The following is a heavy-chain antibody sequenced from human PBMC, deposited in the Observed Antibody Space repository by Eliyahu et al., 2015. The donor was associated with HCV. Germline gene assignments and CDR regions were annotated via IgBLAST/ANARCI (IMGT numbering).Heavy chain of an antibody. J-gene: IGHJ3*02. Sequence: EVQLVESGGGLVQPGGSVRLSCVASGFTFSSRSMSWVRQTPGKGLEWLSYISGGGSTIYYADSVKGRFTISRDNVKNSLYLQMNTLRAEDTAVYFCARGEECSGGTCWRQNNIFDIWGQGTMVTVSS. CDR2: ISGGGSTI. CDR3: ARGEECSGGTCWRQNNIFDI. V-gene: IGHV3-48*01. D-gene: IGHD2-15*01. CDR1: GFTFSSRS.